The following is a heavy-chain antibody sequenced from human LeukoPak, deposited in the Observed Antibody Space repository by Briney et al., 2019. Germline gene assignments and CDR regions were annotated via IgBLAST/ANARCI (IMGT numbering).Heavy chain of an antibody. Sequence: SVKVSCKASGGTFSSYAISWVRQAPGQGLEWMGGIIPIFGTANYAQKFQGRVTITTDESTSTAYMELSSLRSEDTAVYYCARGIAAAGGTGLRFDYWGQGTLVTVSS. CDR3: ARGIAAAGGTGLRFDY. D-gene: IGHD6-13*01. CDR2: IIPIFGTA. CDR1: GGTFSSYA. V-gene: IGHV1-69*05. J-gene: IGHJ4*02.